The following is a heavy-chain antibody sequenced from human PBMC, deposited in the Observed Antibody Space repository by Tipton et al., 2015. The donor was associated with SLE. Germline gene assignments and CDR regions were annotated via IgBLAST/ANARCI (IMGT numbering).Heavy chain of an antibody. D-gene: IGHD6-19*01. CDR2: IYYSGST. V-gene: IGHV4-59*01. J-gene: IGHJ4*02. Sequence: LRLSCTVSGGSISSYFWSWIRQPPGKGLEWIGYIYYSGSTNYNPSLKSRVTISVDTSKNQFSLKLSSVTAADTAVYYCASGRAVAGGDYFDYWGQGTLVTVSS. CDR3: ASGRAVAGGDYFDY. CDR1: GGSISSYF.